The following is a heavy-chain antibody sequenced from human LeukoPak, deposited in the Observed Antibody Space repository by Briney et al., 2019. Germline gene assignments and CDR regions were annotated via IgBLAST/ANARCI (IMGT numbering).Heavy chain of an antibody. CDR3: AKCPIVATIYYFYY. Sequence: GGSLRLSCAASGFTFSSYAMSWVRQAPGKGLEWVSAISGSGGSTYYADSVKGRFTISRDNSKNTLYLQMNSLRAEDTAVYYCAKCPIVATIYYFYYWAREPWSPSPQ. J-gene: IGHJ4*02. D-gene: IGHD5-12*01. V-gene: IGHV3-23*01. CDR2: ISGSGGST. CDR1: GFTFSSYA.